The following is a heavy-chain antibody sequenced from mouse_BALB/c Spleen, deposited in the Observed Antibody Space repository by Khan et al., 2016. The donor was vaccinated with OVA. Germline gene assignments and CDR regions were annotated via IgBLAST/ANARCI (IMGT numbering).Heavy chain of an antibody. Sequence: QVQLQQSGAELAKPGASVKMSCKASGYTFTNYWMHWVKQRPGQGLDWIGFINPSTDYTEYNQKFKDKATLTADKSSSTAYMQLTSLTSEDSALYYWVNHGNTSAWFTYWGQGTLVTVSA. D-gene: IGHD1-1*01. V-gene: IGHV1-7*01. CDR2: INPSTDYT. J-gene: IGHJ3*01. CDR1: GYTFTNYW. CDR3: VNHGNTSAWFTY.